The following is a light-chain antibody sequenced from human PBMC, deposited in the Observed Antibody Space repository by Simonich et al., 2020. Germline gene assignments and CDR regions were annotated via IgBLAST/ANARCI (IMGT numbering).Light chain of an antibody. CDR2: WEA. Sequence: DIVLTQSPDSLAVSLGERATINCKYSQSVLYSSNNKNYLVWYQQNPGQPPKLLIYWEATRESGVPDRFSGSGSGTDFTLTISSLQAEDVAVYYCQQYYSTPRTFGQGTKLEIK. CDR1: QSVLYSSNNKNY. CDR3: QQYYSTPRT. V-gene: IGKV4-1*01. J-gene: IGKJ2*02.